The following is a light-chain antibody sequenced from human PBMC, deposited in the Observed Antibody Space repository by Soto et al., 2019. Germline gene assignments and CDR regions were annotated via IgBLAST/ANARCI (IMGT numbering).Light chain of an antibody. CDR2: DAS. Sequence: PGERATLSCRASQSVSSYLAWYQQKPGQAPRLLIYDASNRATGIPARFSGSGSGTDFTLTISSLEPEDFAVYYCQQRSNWLPNTFGQGTKLEIK. V-gene: IGKV3-11*01. J-gene: IGKJ2*01. CDR1: QSVSSY. CDR3: QQRSNWLPNT.